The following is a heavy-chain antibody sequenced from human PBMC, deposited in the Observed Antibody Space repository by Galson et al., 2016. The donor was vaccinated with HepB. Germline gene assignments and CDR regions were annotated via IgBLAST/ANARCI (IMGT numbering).Heavy chain of an antibody. CDR3: ARFGGSLGMDV. CDR1: GFTFSDLG. J-gene: IGHJ6*02. V-gene: IGHV3-33*01. Sequence: SLRLSCAASGFTFSDLGMHWVRQAPGKGLEWVALIWYDGSNKHYADSVKGRFTISRDNSKNTLYLQMNSLTAEDTAVYYCARFGGSLGMDVWGQGTTVTVPS. D-gene: IGHD2-15*01. CDR2: IWYDGSNK.